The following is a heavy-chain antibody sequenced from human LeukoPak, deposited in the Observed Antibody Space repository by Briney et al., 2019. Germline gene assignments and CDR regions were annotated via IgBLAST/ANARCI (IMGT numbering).Heavy chain of an antibody. CDR1: GGSISSYY. CDR3: AREGAGSIPWFDP. J-gene: IGHJ5*02. D-gene: IGHD1-26*01. Sequence: SETLSLTCTVSGGSISSYYWSWIRQPPGKGLEWIGYIYYSGSTNYNPSLKSRVTISVDTSKIQFSLKLSSVTAADTAVYYCAREGAGSIPWFDPWGQGTLVTVSS. CDR2: IYYSGST. V-gene: IGHV4-59*01.